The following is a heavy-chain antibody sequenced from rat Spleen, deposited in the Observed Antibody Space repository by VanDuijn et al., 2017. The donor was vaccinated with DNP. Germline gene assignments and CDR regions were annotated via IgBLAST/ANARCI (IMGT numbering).Heavy chain of an antibody. CDR3: ARTGLYGNFVPFDF. D-gene: IGHD1-3*01. CDR1: GHSITSNY. J-gene: IGHJ2*01. CDR2: INYSGNT. V-gene: IGHV3-1*01. Sequence: EVQLQESGPGLVKSSQSLSLTCSVTGHSITSNYWAWIRKFPGNKMEWMGYINYSGNTGYNPSLKSRISITRDTSKNQFFLQLNSVTTEDTATYYCARTGLYGNFVPFDFWGQGVMVTVSS.